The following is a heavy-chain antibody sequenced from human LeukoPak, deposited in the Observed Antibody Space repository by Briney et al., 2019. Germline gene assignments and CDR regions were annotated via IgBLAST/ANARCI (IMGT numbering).Heavy chain of an antibody. V-gene: IGHV3-48*01. Sequence: PGGSLRLSCAASGFTFSSYAMSWVRQAPGKGLEWISYISGGSGPRYYADSVKGRFTISRDNSKNSLFLQMNTLRADDTAVYYCARDDLFGNYFDSWGQGTLVAVSS. D-gene: IGHD3-10*01. CDR3: ARDDLFGNYFDS. J-gene: IGHJ4*02. CDR2: ISGGSGPR. CDR1: GFTFSSYA.